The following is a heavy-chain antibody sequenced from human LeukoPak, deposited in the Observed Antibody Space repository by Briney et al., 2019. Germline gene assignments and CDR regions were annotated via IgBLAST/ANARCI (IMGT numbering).Heavy chain of an antibody. V-gene: IGHV4-59*01. Sequence: SETLSLTCTVSGSSISSYYWSWIRQPPGKGLEWIGYIYYSGSTNYNPSLKSRVTISVDTSKNQFSLKLSSATAADTAVYYCARDYYGDFYFDYWGQGTLVTVSS. D-gene: IGHD4-17*01. CDR2: IYYSGST. CDR3: ARDYYGDFYFDY. CDR1: GSSISSYY. J-gene: IGHJ4*02.